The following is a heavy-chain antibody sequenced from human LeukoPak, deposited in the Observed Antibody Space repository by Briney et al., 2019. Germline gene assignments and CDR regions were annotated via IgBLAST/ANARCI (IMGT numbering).Heavy chain of an antibody. CDR2: TYSSGST. CDR1: GGSISPYY. CDR3: AREVASYYCMDV. V-gene: IGHV4-59*12. J-gene: IGHJ6*03. Sequence: SETLSLTCTVSGGSISPYYWSWIRQPPGKGLEWIGYTYSSGSTNYNPSLKSRVTISVDTSKNQFSLKLSSVTAADTAVYYCAREVASYYCMDVWGKGTTVTVSS.